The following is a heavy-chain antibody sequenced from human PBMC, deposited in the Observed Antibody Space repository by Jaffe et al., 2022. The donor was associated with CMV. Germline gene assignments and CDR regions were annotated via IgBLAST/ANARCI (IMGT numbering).Heavy chain of an antibody. CDR3: ARDIVVVPAAIFAYRYYYYYGMDV. D-gene: IGHD2-2*02. V-gene: IGHV3-11*01. J-gene: IGHJ6*02. CDR1: GFTFSDYY. CDR2: ISSSGSTI. Sequence: QVQLVESGGGLVKPGGSLRLSCAASGFTFSDYYMSWIRQAPGKGLEWVSYISSSGSTIYYADSVKGRFTISRDNAKNSLYLQMNSLRAEDTAVYYCARDIVVVPAAIFAYRYYYYYGMDVWGQGTTVTVSS.